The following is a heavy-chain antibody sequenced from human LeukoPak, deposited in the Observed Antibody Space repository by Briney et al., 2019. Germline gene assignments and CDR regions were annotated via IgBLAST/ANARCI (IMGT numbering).Heavy chain of an antibody. D-gene: IGHD6-19*01. V-gene: IGHV3-23*01. CDR2: VRGGAEAT. CDR1: GFSFRYYA. Sequence: PGGALRLSCSASGFSFRYYARTWVRQAPGKGLEMVSTVRGGAEATYYADSVKGRFAISRDNSKSALYLQMNSLRAEATDIYYCAKDTALTASTSGWSNNCFDYWGQATLVTVSS. CDR3: AKDTALTASTSGWSNNCFDY. J-gene: IGHJ4*02.